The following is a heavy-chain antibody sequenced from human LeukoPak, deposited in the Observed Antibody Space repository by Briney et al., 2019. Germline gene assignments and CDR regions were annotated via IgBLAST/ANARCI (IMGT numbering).Heavy chain of an antibody. D-gene: IGHD6-19*01. V-gene: IGHV3-53*01. CDR1: GFTVRNNY. J-gene: IGHJ4*02. CDR2: LYSGGAT. Sequence: PGGSLRLPFAAPGFTVRNNYMSWVRQPAGKGLEWVSVLYSGGATFYADSVKGRFTISRDTSKNTLYLQMNDLRADDTAVYYCTKLKGWYGEGFFDYWGQGTLVAVSS. CDR3: TKLKGWYGEGFFDY.